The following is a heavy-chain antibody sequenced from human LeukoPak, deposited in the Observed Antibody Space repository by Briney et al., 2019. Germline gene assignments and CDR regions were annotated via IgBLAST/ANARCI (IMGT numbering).Heavy chain of an antibody. CDR2: INPNSGGT. D-gene: IGHD2-2*01. CDR3: ARAERHIEYSPELIVVVPAAGDY. V-gene: IGHV1-2*02. CDR1: GYTFTGYY. Sequence: ASVKVSCEASGYTFTGYYMHWVRQAPGQGLEWMGWINPNSGGTNYAQKFQGRVTMTRDTSISTAYMELSRLRSDDTAVYYCARAERHIEYSPELIVVVPAAGDYWGQGTLVTVSS. J-gene: IGHJ4*02.